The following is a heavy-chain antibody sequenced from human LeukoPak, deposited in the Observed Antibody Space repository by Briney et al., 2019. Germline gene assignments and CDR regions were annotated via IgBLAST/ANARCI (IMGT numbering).Heavy chain of an antibody. CDR3: AREQEWMVKGDY. J-gene: IGHJ4*02. CDR1: GFTFRDYA. V-gene: IGHV3-21*01. D-gene: IGHD6-19*01. CDR2: ISSSSTYI. Sequence: PGGSLRLSCAASGFTFRDYAMSWVRQAPGKGLEWVSSISSSSTYIYYADSVKGRFTISRDNAKNSLYLQMNSLRAEDTAVYYCAREQEWMVKGDYWGQGTLVTVS.